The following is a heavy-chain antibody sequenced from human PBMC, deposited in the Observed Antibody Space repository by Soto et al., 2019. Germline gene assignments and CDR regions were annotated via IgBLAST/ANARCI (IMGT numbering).Heavy chain of an antibody. Sequence: EVQLVESGGGLVKPGGSLRLSCAASGFIFSSYSMHWVRQAPGKGLEWVSSVSSSGSHIYYGDSVKGRFTISRDNAKNSLFLQMSSLRDEDTAVYFCARGWDIVIVPTATFDYWGQGTLVTVSS. D-gene: IGHD2-2*01. J-gene: IGHJ4*02. CDR3: ARGWDIVIVPTATFDY. CDR2: VSSSGSHI. V-gene: IGHV3-21*06. CDR1: GFIFSSYS.